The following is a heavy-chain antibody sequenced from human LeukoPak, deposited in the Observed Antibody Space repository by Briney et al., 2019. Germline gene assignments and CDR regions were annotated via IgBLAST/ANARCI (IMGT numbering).Heavy chain of an antibody. V-gene: IGHV1-8*01. CDR2: MNPNSGNT. CDR3: ARGPLRLGELSLITSKNWFDP. CDR1: GYTFTSYD. Sequence: ASVKVSCKASGYTFTSYDINWVRQATGQGLEWMGWMNPNSGNTGYAQKFQGRVTMTRNTSISTAYMELSSLRSEDTAVYYCARGPLRLGELSLITSKNWFDPWGQGTLVTVSS. J-gene: IGHJ5*02. D-gene: IGHD3-16*02.